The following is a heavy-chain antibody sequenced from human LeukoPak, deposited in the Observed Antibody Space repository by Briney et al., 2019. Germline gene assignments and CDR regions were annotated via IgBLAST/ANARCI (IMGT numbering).Heavy chain of an antibody. CDR3: ARQREITMIVVVMDYYYGMDV. J-gene: IGHJ6*02. D-gene: IGHD3-22*01. V-gene: IGHV1-2*02. Sequence: GASVKVSCKASGYTFTCYYMHWVRQAPGQGLEWMGWINPNSGGTKYAQKFQGRVTMTRDTSISTAYMELSGLRSDDTAVYYCARQREITMIVVVMDYYYGMDVWGQGTTVTVSS. CDR2: INPNSGGT. CDR1: GYTFTCYY.